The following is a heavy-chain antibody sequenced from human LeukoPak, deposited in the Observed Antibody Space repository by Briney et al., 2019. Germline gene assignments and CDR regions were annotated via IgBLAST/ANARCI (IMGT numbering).Heavy chain of an antibody. Sequence: PGGSLRLSCAASGFTFSSYGMHWVRQAPGKGLEWVAFIRYDGSNKYYADSVKGRFTISRDNSKNTLYLQMNSLRAEDTAVYYCAKDWELGQRRIVVVVAAPTLFDYWGQGTLVTVSS. J-gene: IGHJ4*02. D-gene: IGHD2-15*01. CDR2: IRYDGSNK. CDR1: GFTFSSYG. CDR3: AKDWELGQRRIVVVVAAPTLFDY. V-gene: IGHV3-30*02.